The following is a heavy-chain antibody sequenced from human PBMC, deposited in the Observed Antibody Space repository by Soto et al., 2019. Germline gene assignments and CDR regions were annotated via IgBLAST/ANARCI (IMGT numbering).Heavy chain of an antibody. CDR3: TKGDALGYSGYEAPFDN. CDR2: INPSGGST. D-gene: IGHD5-12*01. CDR1: GYTFTRYY. Sequence: ASVKVSCKASGYTFTRYYMHWVRQAPGQGLEWMGIINPSGGSTDYARKFQGRVTMTRDTSTNTIYMQLSSLRSEDTAVYYCTKGDALGYSGYEAPFDNRGQGTLVTVSS. V-gene: IGHV1-46*03. J-gene: IGHJ4*02.